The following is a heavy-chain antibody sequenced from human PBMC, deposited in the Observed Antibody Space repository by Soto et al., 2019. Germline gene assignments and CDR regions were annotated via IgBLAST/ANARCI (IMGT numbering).Heavy chain of an antibody. J-gene: IGHJ5*02. CDR1: GGSFSGYY. CDR2: INHSGST. V-gene: IGHV4-34*01. D-gene: IGHD3-10*01. Sequence: PSETLSLTCAVYGGSFSGYYWSWIRQPPGKGLEWIGEINHSGSTNYNPSLKSRVTISVDSSKNQFSLKLSSVTAADTAVYYCARGVVRGANWFDPWGQGTLVTVSS. CDR3: ARGVVRGANWFDP.